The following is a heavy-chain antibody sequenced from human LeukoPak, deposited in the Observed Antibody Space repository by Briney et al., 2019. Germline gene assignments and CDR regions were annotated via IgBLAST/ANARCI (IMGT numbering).Heavy chain of an antibody. CDR3: ARENHILAFDI. J-gene: IGHJ3*02. CDR1: GFTFRNFG. CDR2: IWFDGSHQ. D-gene: IGHD1-14*01. V-gene: IGHV3-33*01. Sequence: GGSLRLSCAASGFTFRNFGMHWVRQAPGKGLEWVAAIWFDGSHQFYADSVNGRFTISRDNSKNTLYLQMNSLRAEDTAVYYCARENHILAFDIWGQGTMVTVSS.